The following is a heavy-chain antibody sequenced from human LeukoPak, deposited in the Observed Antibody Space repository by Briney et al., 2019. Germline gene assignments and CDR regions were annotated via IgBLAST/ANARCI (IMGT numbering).Heavy chain of an antibody. J-gene: IGHJ4*02. CDR1: GFTFSSYG. CDR3: AKDLGIGGSGF. V-gene: IGHV3-23*01. CDR2: ISGSGGST. Sequence: PGGSLRLSCADSGFTFSSYGMSWVRQAPGQGLEWVSAISGSGGSTYYADSVKGRFTISRDNSKNTLYLQMNSLRADYTAVYYCAKDLGIGGSGFWGQGTLVTVSS. D-gene: IGHD3-10*01.